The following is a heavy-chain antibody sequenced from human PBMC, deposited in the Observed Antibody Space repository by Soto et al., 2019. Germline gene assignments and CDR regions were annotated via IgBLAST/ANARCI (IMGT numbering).Heavy chain of an antibody. V-gene: IGHV3-9*01. CDR3: AKDLPIVNFDSSGYYYLYYYGMDV. D-gene: IGHD3-22*01. J-gene: IGHJ6*02. CDR2: ISWNSGSI. CDR1: GFTFDDYA. Sequence: EVQLVESGGGLVQPGRSLRLSCAASGFTFDDYAMHWVRQAPGKGLEWVSGISWNSGSIGYADSVKGRFTISRDNAKNSLYLQMNSLRAEDTALYYCAKDLPIVNFDSSGYYYLYYYGMDVWGQGTTVTVSS.